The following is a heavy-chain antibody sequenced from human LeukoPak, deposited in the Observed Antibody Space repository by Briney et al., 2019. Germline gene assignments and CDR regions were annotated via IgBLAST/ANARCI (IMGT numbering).Heavy chain of an antibody. Sequence: GGSLRLSCAASGFTFDNAWMNWVRQAPGKGLEWVGRIKSKTDGGTTDYAAPVKGRFTISRDDSKNTLYLQMNSLKTEDTAVYYCTRGLFGVVNYAFDIWGQGTMVTVSS. D-gene: IGHD3-3*01. CDR2: IKSKTDGGTT. CDR1: GFTFDNAW. J-gene: IGHJ3*02. V-gene: IGHV3-15*01. CDR3: TRGLFGVVNYAFDI.